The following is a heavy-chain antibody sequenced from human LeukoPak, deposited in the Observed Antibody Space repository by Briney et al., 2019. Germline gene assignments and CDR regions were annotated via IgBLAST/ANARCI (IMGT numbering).Heavy chain of an antibody. CDR3: AKDESRVRGIIRDAFDL. V-gene: IGHV3-21*01. CDR1: GINFTIYS. J-gene: IGHJ3*01. D-gene: IGHD3-10*01. CDR2: NSSASVYI. Sequence: GGSLRLSCAASGINFTIYSMTWVRQAPGMGLEWVSSNSSASVYIDYADSVKGRFTISRDNAKNSLYLQMNSLRAEDSALYYCAKDESRVRGIIRDAFDLWGQGTMVSVSS.